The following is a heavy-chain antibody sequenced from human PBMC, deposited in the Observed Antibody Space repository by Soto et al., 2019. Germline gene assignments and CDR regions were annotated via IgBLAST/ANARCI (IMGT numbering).Heavy chain of an antibody. CDR1: GDSVSSNSAA. Sequence: SQTLSLTCAISGDSVSSNSAAWNWIRQSPSRGLEWLGRTYYRSKGYNDYAVSVKSRITINPDTSKNQFSLQLNSVTPEDTAVYYCARDRHCSSTSCYNYYYYGMDVWGQGTTVTVSS. D-gene: IGHD2-2*02. V-gene: IGHV6-1*01. CDR3: ARDRHCSSTSCYNYYYYGMDV. CDR2: TYYRSKGYN. J-gene: IGHJ6*02.